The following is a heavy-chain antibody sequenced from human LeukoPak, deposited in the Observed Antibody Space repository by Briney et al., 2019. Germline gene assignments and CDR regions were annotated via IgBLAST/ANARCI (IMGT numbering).Heavy chain of an antibody. D-gene: IGHD2/OR15-2a*01. Sequence: PSQTLSLTCTVSGGSISSGGYYWSWIRQHPGKGLEWIGYIYYSGSTYYNPSLKSRVTISVDTSKNQFSLKLSSVTAADTAVHYCARSLSPQGTWFDPWGQGTLVTVSS. V-gene: IGHV4-31*03. CDR3: ARSLSPQGTWFDP. CDR1: GGSISSGGYY. CDR2: IYYSGST. J-gene: IGHJ5*02.